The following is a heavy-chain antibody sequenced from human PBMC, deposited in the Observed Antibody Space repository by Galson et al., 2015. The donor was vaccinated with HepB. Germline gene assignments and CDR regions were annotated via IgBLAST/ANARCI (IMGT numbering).Heavy chain of an antibody. CDR1: GFTFSSYA. Sequence: SLRLSCAASGFTFSSYAMSWVRQAPGKGLEWVSGISWNSGTRGYADSLKGRFTISRDSAKNSLYLQMNRLRAEDTALYYCAKDRAGDPFVTPATFDYWGQGTLVTVSS. V-gene: IGHV3-9*01. CDR2: ISWNSGTR. D-gene: IGHD7-27*01. CDR3: AKDRAGDPFVTPATFDY. J-gene: IGHJ4*02.